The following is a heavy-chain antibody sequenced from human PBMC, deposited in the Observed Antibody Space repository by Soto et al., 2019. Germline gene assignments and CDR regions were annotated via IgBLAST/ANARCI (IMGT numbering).Heavy chain of an antibody. D-gene: IGHD2-2*01. CDR1: GGTFSSYA. V-gene: IGHV1-69*01. CDR3: AKPRGSSTSLEIYYYYYYGMDV. J-gene: IGHJ6*02. Sequence: QVQLVQSGAEVKKPGSSVKVSCKASGGTFSSYAISWVRQAPGQGLEWMGGIIPISGTANYAQKFQCRVTINAGESTSTAYMELSSLRSEDAAVYYCAKPRGSSTSLEIYYYYYYGMDVWGQGTTVTGSS. CDR2: IIPISGTA.